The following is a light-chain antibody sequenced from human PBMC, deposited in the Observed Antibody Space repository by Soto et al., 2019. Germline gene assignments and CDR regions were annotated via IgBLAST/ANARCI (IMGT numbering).Light chain of an antibody. V-gene: IGKV3-20*01. CDR2: GAS. CDR3: QQYDGSPPT. Sequence: EIVFTQSPATLSLSPGERATLSCRASQSVISYLAWYQQKPGQPPRLLIYGASRRATGIPDRFSGSGSGTDFTLTIWRLEPEDFAVYYCQQYDGSPPTFGQGTKVDI. CDR1: QSVISY. J-gene: IGKJ1*01.